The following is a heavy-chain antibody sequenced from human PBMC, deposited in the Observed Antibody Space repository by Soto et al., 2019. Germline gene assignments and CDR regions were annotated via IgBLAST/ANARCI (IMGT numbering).Heavy chain of an antibody. CDR1: GGTFSSYA. CDR2: IIPIFGTA. V-gene: IGHV1-69*13. CDR3: AGGHERITIFGVVIIPPYYYYYYGMDV. J-gene: IGHJ6*02. D-gene: IGHD3-3*01. Sequence: ASVKVSCKASGGTFSSYAISWVRQAPGQGLEWMGGIIPIFGTANYAQKFQGRVTITADESTSTAYMELSSLRSEDTAVYYCAGGHERITIFGVVIIPPYYYYYYGMDVWGQGTTVTVSS.